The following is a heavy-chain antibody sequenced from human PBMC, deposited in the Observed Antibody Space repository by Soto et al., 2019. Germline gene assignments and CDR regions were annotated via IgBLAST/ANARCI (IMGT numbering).Heavy chain of an antibody. V-gene: IGHV3-49*03. CDR3: TREPEGHIVAPSDFDY. CDR1: GFTFGDYA. J-gene: IGHJ4*02. CDR2: IRSKAYGGTT. D-gene: IGHD5-12*01. Sequence: GGSLRLSCTASGFTFGDYAMSWFRQAPGKGLEWVGFIRSKAYGGTTEYAASVKGRFTISRDDSKSIAYLQMNSLKTEDTAVYYCTREPEGHIVAPSDFDYWGQGTLVTVSS.